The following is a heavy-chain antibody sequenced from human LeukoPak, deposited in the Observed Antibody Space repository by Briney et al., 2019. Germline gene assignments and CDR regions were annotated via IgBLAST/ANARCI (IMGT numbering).Heavy chain of an antibody. J-gene: IGHJ4*02. D-gene: IGHD6-25*01. V-gene: IGHV1-18*01. CDR1: GYTFTSYG. CDR2: VSAYNGNT. CDR3: GRHDGGSGWPWLGIDY. Sequence: ASVKVSFKASGYTFTSYGISWVRQAPGQGLEWMGWVSAYNGNTNYAQKFQGRVTMTTDTPTSTVYMELRSLRSDDTAVYYCGRHDGGSGWPWLGIDYWSQGTLVTVSS.